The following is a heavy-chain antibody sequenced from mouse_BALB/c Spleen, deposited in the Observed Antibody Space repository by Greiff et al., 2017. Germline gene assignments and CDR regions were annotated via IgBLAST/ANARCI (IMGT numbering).Heavy chain of an antibody. V-gene: IGHV14-3*02. CDR2: IDPENGNT. J-gene: IGHJ2*01. CDR1: GFNIKDTY. CDR3: ARLDYFDY. Sequence: VQLQQSGAELVKPGASVKLSCTASGFNIKDTYMHWVKQRPEQGLEWIGWIDPENGNTIYDPKFQGKASITADTSSNTAYLQLSSLTSEDTAVYYCARLDYFDYWGQGTTLTVSS.